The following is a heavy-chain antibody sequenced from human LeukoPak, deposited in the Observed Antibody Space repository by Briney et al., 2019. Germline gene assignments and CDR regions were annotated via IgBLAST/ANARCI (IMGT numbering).Heavy chain of an antibody. CDR2: VDPEDGET. CDR3: ATVYCSSTSCRGNSFDP. CDR1: GYTFTDYY. J-gene: IGHJ5*02. Sequence: GATAKISCKASGYTFTDYYMHWVQQAPGKGLEWMGRVDPEDGETIYAEKFQGRVTITADTSTDTAYMELSSLRSEDTAVYYCATVYCSSTSCRGNSFDPWGQGTLVTVSS. V-gene: IGHV1-69-2*01. D-gene: IGHD2-2*01.